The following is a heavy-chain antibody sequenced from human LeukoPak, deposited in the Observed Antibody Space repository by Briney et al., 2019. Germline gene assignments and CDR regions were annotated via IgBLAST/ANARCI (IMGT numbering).Heavy chain of an antibody. CDR3: AKDARGGPKPAAVLFYYYGMDV. D-gene: IGHD2-15*01. CDR2: ISGSGGIT. Sequence: PGGSLRFSCAASGFAFSTYGMSWVRQAPGKGLEWVSSISGSGGITYYADSVKGRFTISRDNSKKTIYLQMSSLTIDDTAVYYCAKDARGGPKPAAVLFYYYGMDVWGRGTTVTVSS. V-gene: IGHV3-23*01. J-gene: IGHJ6*02. CDR1: GFAFSTYG.